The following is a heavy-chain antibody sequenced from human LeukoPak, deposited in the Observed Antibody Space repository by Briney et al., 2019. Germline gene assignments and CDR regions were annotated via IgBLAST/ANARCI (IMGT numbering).Heavy chain of an antibody. D-gene: IGHD1-26*01. V-gene: IGHV4-30-2*01. CDR1: GGSISSGGYS. Sequence: SQTLSLTCAVSGGSISSGGYSWSWIRQPPGKGLEWIGYIYHSGSTYYNPSLKSRVTISVDTSKNQFSLKLSSVTAADTAVYYCARVGKVGATRTRALQNYFDYWGQGTLVTVSS. J-gene: IGHJ4*02. CDR3: ARVGKVGATRTRALQNYFDY. CDR2: IYHSGST.